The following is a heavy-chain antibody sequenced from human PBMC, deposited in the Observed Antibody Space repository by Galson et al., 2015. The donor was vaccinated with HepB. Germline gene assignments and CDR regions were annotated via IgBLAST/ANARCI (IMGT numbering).Heavy chain of an antibody. D-gene: IGHD6-19*01. CDR3: ARHYPGEQWLVSFDY. J-gene: IGHJ4*02. V-gene: IGHV5-51*01. Sequence: QSGAEVKKPGESLKISCKGSGYSFTSYWIGWVRQMPGKGLEWMGIIYPGDSDTRYSPSFQGQVTISADKSISTAYLQWSSLKASDTAMYYCARHYPGEQWLVSFDYWGQGTLVTVSS. CDR2: IYPGDSDT. CDR1: GYSFTSYW.